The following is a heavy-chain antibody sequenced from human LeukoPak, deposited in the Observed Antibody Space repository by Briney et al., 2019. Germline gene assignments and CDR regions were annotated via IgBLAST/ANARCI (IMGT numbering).Heavy chain of an antibody. J-gene: IGHJ4*02. V-gene: IGHV3-23*01. Sequence: GGSLRLPCAVSGFTSSNYAMVWVRQAPGKGLDWVSSISAGGGVTSNADSVKGRFTISRDNSKNALLLQMDLLRAEDTAVYYCAKGSAAARPYYFDYWGLGVLATVSS. CDR2: ISAGGGVT. CDR1: GFTSSNYA. D-gene: IGHD6-6*01. CDR3: AKGSAAARPYYFDY.